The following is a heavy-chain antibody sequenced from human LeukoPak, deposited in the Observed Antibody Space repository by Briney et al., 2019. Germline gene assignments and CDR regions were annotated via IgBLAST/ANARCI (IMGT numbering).Heavy chain of an antibody. CDR2: ISYDGSNK. Sequence: GGSLRLSCAASGFTFSSYAMHWVRQAPGKGLEWVAVISYDGSNKYYADSVKGRFTISRDNSKNTLYLQMNSLRVDDTAVYYCARTYSSDYWGQGTLVTVSS. J-gene: IGHJ4*02. CDR1: GFTFSSYA. D-gene: IGHD6-13*01. CDR3: ARTYSSDY. V-gene: IGHV3-30-3*01.